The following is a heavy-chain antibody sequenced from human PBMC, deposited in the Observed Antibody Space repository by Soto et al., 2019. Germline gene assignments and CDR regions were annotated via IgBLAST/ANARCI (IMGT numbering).Heavy chain of an antibody. CDR1: GFTFSRSD. J-gene: IGHJ2*01. CDR3: ARAAGIGDRGTRYFDL. V-gene: IGHV3-13*01. D-gene: IGHD6-13*01. Sequence: EVQLVESGGALVQPGGSLRLSCAASGFTFSRSDMHWVRQVPGKGLEWVSTSGTIGDTFYGGFVEGRFAISRDNAKNFLYLQMNGLRAGDTAVYYCARAAGIGDRGTRYFDLWGRGTLVTVSS. CDR2: SGTIGDT.